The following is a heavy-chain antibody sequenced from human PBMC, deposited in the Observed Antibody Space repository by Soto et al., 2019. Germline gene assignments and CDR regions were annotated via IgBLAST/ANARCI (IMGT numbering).Heavy chain of an antibody. J-gene: IGHJ6*02. D-gene: IGHD2-2*01. Sequence: QVQLVQSGAEVKKPGSSVKVSCKASGGTFSSYAISWVRQAPGQGLEWMGGIIPIFGTANYAQKFQGRVTITADESKSTAYIELSSLRSEDTAVYYCAREDIVVVPAAMPDAYYYYGMDVWGQGTTVTVSS. CDR1: GGTFSSYA. CDR2: IIPIFGTA. V-gene: IGHV1-69*01. CDR3: AREDIVVVPAAMPDAYYYYGMDV.